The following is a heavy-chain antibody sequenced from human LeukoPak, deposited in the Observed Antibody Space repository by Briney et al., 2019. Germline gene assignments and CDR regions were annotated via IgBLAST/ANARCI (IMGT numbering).Heavy chain of an antibody. J-gene: IGHJ3*02. CDR2: ISYDGSNK. Sequence: GGSLRLSCGASSFTFSSYVMSWVRQAPGKGLEWVALISYDGSNKYYADSVKGRFTISRDNSKNTLYLQMNSLRAEDTAVYYCARIGVDAFDIWGQGTMVTVSS. CDR1: SFTFSSYV. V-gene: IGHV3-30*03. CDR3: ARIGVDAFDI.